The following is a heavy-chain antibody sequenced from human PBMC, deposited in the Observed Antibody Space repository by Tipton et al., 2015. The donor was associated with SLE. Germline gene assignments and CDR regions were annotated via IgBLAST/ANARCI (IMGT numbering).Heavy chain of an antibody. CDR1: GGPFSGYY. CDR2: IYYSGST. V-gene: IGHV4-59*01. D-gene: IGHD2-15*01. Sequence: TLSLTCAVYGGPFSGYYWSWIRQPPGRGLEWIGYIYYSGSTNYNPSLKSRVTISVDTSKNQFSLKLSSVTAADTAVYYCARAEGSWDAFDIWGQGTMVTVSS. CDR3: ARAEGSWDAFDI. J-gene: IGHJ3*02.